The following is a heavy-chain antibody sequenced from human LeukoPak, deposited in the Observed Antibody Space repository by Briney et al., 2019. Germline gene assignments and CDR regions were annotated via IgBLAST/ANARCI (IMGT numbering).Heavy chain of an antibody. J-gene: IGHJ2*01. CDR1: GFTVSSNY. CDR2: ITIDGATT. V-gene: IGHV3-64*02. D-gene: IGHD3-10*01. CDR3: ARDAWGSGSYYDL. Sequence: GGSLRLSCAASGFTVSSNYMSWVRQAPGKGLEYISAITIDGATTFYADSVRGRFTISRDSSKSTLYLQMGSLRTEDTAVYYCARDAWGSGSYYDLWGRGTLVTVSS.